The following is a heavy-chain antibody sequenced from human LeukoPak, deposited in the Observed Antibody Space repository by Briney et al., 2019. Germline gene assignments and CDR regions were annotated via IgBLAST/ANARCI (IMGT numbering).Heavy chain of an antibody. J-gene: IGHJ4*02. CDR2: IYHSGST. V-gene: IGHV4-30-2*01. D-gene: IGHD2-2*01. Sequence: SQTLSLTCTVSGGSISSGGYYWSWIRQPPGKGLEWIGYIYHSGSTYYNPSLKSRVTISVDRSKNQFSLKLSSVTAADTAVYYCARVGGDCSSTSCYFDYWGQGTLVTVSS. CDR3: ARVGGDCSSTSCYFDY. CDR1: GGSISSGGYY.